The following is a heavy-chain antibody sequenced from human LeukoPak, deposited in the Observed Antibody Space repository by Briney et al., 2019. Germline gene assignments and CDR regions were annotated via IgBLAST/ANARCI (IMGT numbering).Heavy chain of an antibody. V-gene: IGHV3-33*08. J-gene: IGHJ4*02. CDR1: GFTFSNYW. D-gene: IGHD6-13*01. CDR3: VRGVGVSRFNYLDS. CDR2: IWYDASNK. Sequence: GGSLRLSCAASGFTFSNYWMHWVRQAPGKGLEWVAVIWYDASNKYYADSVKGRFTISRDNSKNTLYLQMNSLRDDDTAVYYCVRGVGVSRFNYLDSWGQGTLVIVSS.